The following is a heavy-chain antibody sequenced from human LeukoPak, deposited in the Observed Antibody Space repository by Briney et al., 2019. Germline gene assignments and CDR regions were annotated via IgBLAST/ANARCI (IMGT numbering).Heavy chain of an antibody. D-gene: IGHD2-15*01. Sequence: GGSLRLSCAASGFTFSSYSMNWVRQAPGKGLEWVSYISSSSSTIYYADSVKGRFTISRDNAKNSLYLQMNSLRAEDTAVYYCARAELGYCSGGSCYSGDYFDYWGQGTLVTVSS. CDR3: ARAELGYCSGGSCYSGDYFDY. CDR2: ISSSSSTI. CDR1: GFTFSSYS. J-gene: IGHJ4*02. V-gene: IGHV3-48*01.